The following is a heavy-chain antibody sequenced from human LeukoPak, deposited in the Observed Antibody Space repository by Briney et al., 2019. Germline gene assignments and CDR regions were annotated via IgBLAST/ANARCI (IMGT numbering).Heavy chain of an antibody. V-gene: IGHV3-7*03. CDR2: INQDGSRR. Sequence: GGSLRLSCAGSGFTFSSYWISWVRQAPGKGLEWVANINQDGSRRHYADSVKGRFTISRDNAKNSLYLQMNSLRAEDTALYYCVLYCSTTSCYIDYWGQGTLVTVSS. D-gene: IGHD2-2*02. J-gene: IGHJ4*02. CDR1: GFTFSSYW. CDR3: VLYCSTTSCYIDY.